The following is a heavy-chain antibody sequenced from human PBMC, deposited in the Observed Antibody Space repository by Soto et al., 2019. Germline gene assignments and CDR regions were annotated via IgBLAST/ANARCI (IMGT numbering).Heavy chain of an antibody. CDR1: GFTFDDYA. J-gene: IGHJ5*02. CDR3: AKDAIGGHTTVTTFFALENWFDP. V-gene: IGHV3-9*01. Sequence: EVQLVESGGGLVQPGRSLRLSCAASGFTFDDYAMHWVRQAPGKGLEWVSGISWNSGSIGYADSVKGRFTISRDNAKNSLYLQMNSLRAEDTALYYCAKDAIGGHTTVTTFFALENWFDPWGQGTLVTVSS. D-gene: IGHD4-4*01. CDR2: ISWNSGSI.